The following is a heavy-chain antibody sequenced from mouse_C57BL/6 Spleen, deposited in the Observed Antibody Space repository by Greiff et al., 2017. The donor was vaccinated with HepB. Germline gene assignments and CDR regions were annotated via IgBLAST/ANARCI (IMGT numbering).Heavy chain of an antibody. CDR3: AKSYYSSLAWFAY. CDR2: IWSGGST. J-gene: IGHJ3*01. V-gene: IGHV2-2*01. D-gene: IGHD2-5*01. CDR1: GFSLTSYG. Sequence: VQLQQSGPGLVQPSQSLSITCTVSGFSLTSYGVHWVRQSPGKGLEWLGVIWSGGSTDYNAAFISRLSISKDNSKRQVFFKMNSLQAYDTAIYYCAKSYYSSLAWFAYWGQGTLVTVSA.